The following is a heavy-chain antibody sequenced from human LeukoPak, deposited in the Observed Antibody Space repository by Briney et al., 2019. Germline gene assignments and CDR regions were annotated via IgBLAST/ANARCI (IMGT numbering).Heavy chain of an antibody. D-gene: IGHD2-15*01. Sequence: GGSLRLSCAASGFTFSRYWMHWVRQAPGKGLVWVSRINSDGRSTIYADSVKGRFTISRDNAKNTLYLQMNSLRAEDTAVYYCARVAAPGVYFDYWGRGTLVTVSS. J-gene: IGHJ4*02. CDR1: GFTFSRYW. V-gene: IGHV3-74*01. CDR3: ARVAAPGVYFDY. CDR2: INSDGRST.